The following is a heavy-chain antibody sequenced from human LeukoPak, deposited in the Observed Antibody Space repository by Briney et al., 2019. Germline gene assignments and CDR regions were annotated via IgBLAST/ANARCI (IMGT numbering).Heavy chain of an antibody. Sequence: GGSLRLSCSASGFTFSDYYMTWIRQSPGKGLEWVSFISSSGSDIYYADSVKGRFTISRDNAKNSLYVQMSSLRTEDTAVYHCARRPFSTGWNYFDYWGQGTLVTVSS. J-gene: IGHJ4*02. CDR3: ARRPFSTGWNYFDY. D-gene: IGHD2-8*02. CDR2: ISSSGSDI. V-gene: IGHV3-11*04. CDR1: GFTFSDYY.